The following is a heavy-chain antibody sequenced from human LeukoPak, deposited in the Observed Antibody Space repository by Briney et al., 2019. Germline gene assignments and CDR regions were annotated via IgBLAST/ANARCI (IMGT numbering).Heavy chain of an antibody. D-gene: IGHD3-10*01. CDR3: ARGRRGLGGYFDY. V-gene: IGHV1-2*02. CDR1: GYTFTGYY. CDR2: INPNSGGT. J-gene: IGHJ4*02. Sequence: GASVKVSCKASGYTFTGYYTHWVRQAPGQGLEWMGWINPNSGGTNYAQKFQGRVTMTRDTSISTAYMELSRLRSDDTAVYYCARGRRGLGGYFDYWGQGTLVTVSS.